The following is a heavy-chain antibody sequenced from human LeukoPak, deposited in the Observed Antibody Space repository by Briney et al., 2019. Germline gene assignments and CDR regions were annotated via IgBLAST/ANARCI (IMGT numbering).Heavy chain of an antibody. Sequence: SETLSLTCAVYGGSFRGYYWSWIRPPRGKGLEWIGEINHSGSTNYNPSLQSRLTISVDTSKNQFSLKLSSVTAADTAVYYCARVSGWYTYWGQGTLVTVSS. CDR3: ARVSGWYTY. J-gene: IGHJ4*02. D-gene: IGHD6-19*01. V-gene: IGHV4-34*01. CDR2: INHSGST. CDR1: GGSFRGYY.